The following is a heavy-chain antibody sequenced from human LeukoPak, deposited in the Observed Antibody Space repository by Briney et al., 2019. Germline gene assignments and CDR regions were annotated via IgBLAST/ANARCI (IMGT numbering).Heavy chain of an antibody. CDR3: ARDLRDGYNGYDY. J-gene: IGHJ4*02. CDR2: IYYSGST. CDR1: GGSISSSSYY. D-gene: IGHD5-24*01. Sequence: SETLSLTCTVSGGSISSSSYYWGWIRQPPGKGLEWIGSIYYSGSTYYNPSLKSRVTKSVDTSKNQFSLKLSSVTAADTAVYYCARDLRDGYNGYDYWGQGTLVTVSS. V-gene: IGHV4-39*07.